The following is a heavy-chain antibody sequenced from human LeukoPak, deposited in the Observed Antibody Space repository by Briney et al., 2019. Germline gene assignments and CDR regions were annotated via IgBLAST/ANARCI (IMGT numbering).Heavy chain of an antibody. J-gene: IGHJ4*02. V-gene: IGHV3-23*01. CDR3: AKDSWFGELLSGFGDY. D-gene: IGHD3-10*01. CDR2: LNTDGSRT. Sequence: GGSLRVSCTVSGFTVSSNSMSWVRQAPGKGLEWVSRLNTDGSRTSYADSVKGRFTISRDNSKNTLYLQMNSLRAEDTAVYYCAKDSWFGELLSGFGDYWGQGTLVTVSS. CDR1: GFTVSSNS.